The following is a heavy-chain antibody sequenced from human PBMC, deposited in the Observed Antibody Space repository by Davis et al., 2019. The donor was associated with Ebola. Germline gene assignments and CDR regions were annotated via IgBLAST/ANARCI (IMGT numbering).Heavy chain of an antibody. CDR2: ISGSGGST. Sequence: PGGSLRLSCAASGFTFSTYGMNWVRQAPGKGLEWVSAISGSGGSTYYADSVKGRFTISRDNSKNTLYLQMNSLRDEDTAVYYCARGQWLVSHYWGQGTLVTVSS. CDR3: ARGQWLVSHY. J-gene: IGHJ4*02. V-gene: IGHV3-23*01. CDR1: GFTFSTYG. D-gene: IGHD6-19*01.